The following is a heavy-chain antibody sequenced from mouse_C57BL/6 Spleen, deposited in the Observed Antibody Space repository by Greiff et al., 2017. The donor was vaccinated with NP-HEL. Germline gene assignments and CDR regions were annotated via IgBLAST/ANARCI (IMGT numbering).Heavy chain of an antibody. CDR2: IYPGDGDT. CDR1: GYAFSSSW. Sequence: QVQLQQSGPELVKPGASVKISCKASGYAFSSSWMNWVKQRPGKGLEWIGRIYPGDGDTNYNGKFKGKATLTADKSSSTAYMQLSSLTSEDSAVYFCARGRYYGSSGYAMDDWGQGTSVTVSS. D-gene: IGHD1-1*01. V-gene: IGHV1-82*01. CDR3: ARGRYYGSSGYAMDD. J-gene: IGHJ4*01.